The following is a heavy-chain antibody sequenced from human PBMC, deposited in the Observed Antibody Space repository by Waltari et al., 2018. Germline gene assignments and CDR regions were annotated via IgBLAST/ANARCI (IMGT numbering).Heavy chain of an antibody. V-gene: IGHV5-10-1*03. CDR1: GYSFTNYW. Sequence: EVQLVQSGAEVKKPGDSLSISCKGSGYSFTNYWISWVRQRPGGGLEWMGRIVRVVSSANLGSYFQGHVTMSADKAINTAFLQWSSLRAADTAIYFCARVACCGSDCFSAVDSWGQGALVTV. J-gene: IGHJ4*02. D-gene: IGHD2-21*02. CDR3: ARVACCGSDCFSAVDS. CDR2: IVRVVSSA.